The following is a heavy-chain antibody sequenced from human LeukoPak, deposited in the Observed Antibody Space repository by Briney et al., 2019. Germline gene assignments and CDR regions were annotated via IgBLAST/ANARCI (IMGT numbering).Heavy chain of an antibody. CDR3: ARSVVTKWHFDL. CDR1: GYSFDSYW. Sequence: GGSLRLSCKGSGYSFDSYWIGWVRQMPGKGLEWMGIFYPTDSDTKYSPSFQGQVTMSADKSINTAYLQWSSLKASDTAIYYCARSVVTKWHFDLWGRGTLVTVSS. V-gene: IGHV5-51*01. J-gene: IGHJ2*01. D-gene: IGHD2-21*02. CDR2: FYPTDSDT.